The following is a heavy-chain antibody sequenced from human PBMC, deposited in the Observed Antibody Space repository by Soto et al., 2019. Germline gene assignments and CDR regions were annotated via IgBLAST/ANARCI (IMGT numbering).Heavy chain of an antibody. J-gene: IGHJ6*02. CDR1: GFTFRTYW. CDR2: INLDGSEK. CDR3: ARDGSTSWYSYDYHGMDV. Sequence: EVQLVESGGGLVQPGGSLRLSCAASGFTFRTYWLSWVRQVPGKGLEWVANINLDGSEKNYVDSVKGRFTISRDNAMNSLYLPMSSLRAEDTALYYCARDGSTSWYSYDYHGMDVWGRGTTVTVSS. V-gene: IGHV3-7*05. D-gene: IGHD5-18*01.